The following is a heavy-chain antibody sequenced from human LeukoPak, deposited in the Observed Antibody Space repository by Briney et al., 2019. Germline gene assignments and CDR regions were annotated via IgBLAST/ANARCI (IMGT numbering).Heavy chain of an antibody. J-gene: IGHJ6*03. CDR3: ARDRDSGWYYYYYMDV. D-gene: IGHD6-19*01. V-gene: IGHV3-20*04. CDR2: INWNGGST. Sequence: PGGSLRLSCAASGFTFDDYGVSWVRQAPGKGLEWVSGINWNGGSTGYADSVKGRFTISRDNAKNSLYLQMNSLRAEDTALYYCARDRDSGWYYYYYMDVWGKGTTVTVSS. CDR1: GFTFDDYG.